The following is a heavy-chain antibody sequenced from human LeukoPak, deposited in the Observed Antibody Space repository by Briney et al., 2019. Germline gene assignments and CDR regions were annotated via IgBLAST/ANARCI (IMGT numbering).Heavy chain of an antibody. Sequence: GGSLRLSCAASGFTFSSYGMSWVRQAPGKGLEWVSAISGSGGSTYYADSVKGRFTISRDNSMNTLYLQMNSLRAENTAVYYCAKDDSSGYLKYYYYYMDVWGKGTTVTVSS. D-gene: IGHD3-22*01. CDR1: GFTFSSYG. V-gene: IGHV3-23*01. J-gene: IGHJ6*03. CDR3: AKDDSSGYLKYYYYYMDV. CDR2: ISGSGGST.